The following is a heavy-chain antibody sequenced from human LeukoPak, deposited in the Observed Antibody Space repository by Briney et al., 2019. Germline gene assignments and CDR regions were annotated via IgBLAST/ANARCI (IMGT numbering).Heavy chain of an antibody. D-gene: IGHD6-6*01. CDR3: ARLDSSSSLDY. J-gene: IGHJ4*02. V-gene: IGHV3-11*06. CDR1: GFTFSDYY. Sequence: GGSLRLSCAASGFTFSDYYMSWIRQAPGKGLEWVSYISSSSSYTNYADSVKGRFTISRDNAKNSLYLQMNSLRAEDTAVYYCARLDSSSSLDYWGQGTLVTVSS. CDR2: ISSSSSYT.